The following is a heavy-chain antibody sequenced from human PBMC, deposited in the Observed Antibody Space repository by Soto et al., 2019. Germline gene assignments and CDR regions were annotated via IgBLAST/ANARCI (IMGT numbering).Heavy chain of an antibody. Sequence: QVQLQQWGAGLLKPSETLSLTCAVFGGSFSSYYWSWVRQPPGKGLEWIGEINHSGSSNYNPTLKSRVTMSAATSKNQFSLKLSSVTAADTAVYYCARGAGFGLGINWFDPWGQGTLVSVSS. J-gene: IGHJ5*02. D-gene: IGHD3-3*01. CDR2: INHSGSS. V-gene: IGHV4-34*01. CDR1: GGSFSSYY. CDR3: ARGAGFGLGINWFDP.